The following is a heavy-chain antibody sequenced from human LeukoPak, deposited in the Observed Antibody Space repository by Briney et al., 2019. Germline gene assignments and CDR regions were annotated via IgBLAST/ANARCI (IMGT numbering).Heavy chain of an antibody. CDR3: ARGRYCISANCFYFDY. CDR1: GFTVSSNY. Sequence: PGGSLRLSCAASGFTVSSNYMSWVRQSPGKGLEWVSVIYSGGSTYYADSVKGRFTISRDNSKNTLYLQMNSLRAEDTAVYYCARGRYCISANCFYFDYWGQGTLVTVSS. D-gene: IGHD2-2*01. V-gene: IGHV3-66*01. CDR2: IYSGGST. J-gene: IGHJ4*01.